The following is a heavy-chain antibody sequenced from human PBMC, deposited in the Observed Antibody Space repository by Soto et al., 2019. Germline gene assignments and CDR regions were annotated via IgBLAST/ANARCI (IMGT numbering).Heavy chain of an antibody. CDR1: GGSITSSY. CDR3: ARGEDAFFYYGLDV. Sequence: SSETLSLTCTVSGGSITSSYWSWIRRPPGKGLEWIAYIYDTGISGYTPSTSYNPSLKSRVTMSVDTSKSQFSLKLTSVTAADKAVYYCARGEDAFFYYGLDVWGKGITCTVSS. CDR2: IYDTGISGYTPST. V-gene: IGHV4-59*01. J-gene: IGHJ6*04.